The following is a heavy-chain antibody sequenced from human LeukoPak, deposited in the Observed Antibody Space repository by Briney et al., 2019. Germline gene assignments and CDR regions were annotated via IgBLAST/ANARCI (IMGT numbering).Heavy chain of an antibody. J-gene: IGHJ4*02. CDR1: GFTFSNYA. D-gene: IGHD5-12*01. CDR3: GKGLNRDYSGIGDY. CDR2: MSGGGDYT. Sequence: GGSLRLSCAASGFTFSNYAMSWVRQAPGKGLEWISSMSGGGDYTYYADSVKGRFTISRDNSENKLYLQADSLRAVDTAVYYCGKGLNRDYSGIGDYWGQGTLVTVSS. V-gene: IGHV3-23*01.